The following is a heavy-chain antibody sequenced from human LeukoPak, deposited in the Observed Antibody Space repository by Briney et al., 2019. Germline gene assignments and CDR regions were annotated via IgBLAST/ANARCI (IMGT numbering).Heavy chain of an antibody. V-gene: IGHV3-30*18. CDR1: GFTFSSYG. Sequence: GGSLRLSCAASGFTFSSYGMHWVRQAPGEGLEWVAVISYDGSNKYYADSVKGRFTISRDNSKNTLYLQMNSLRAEDTAVYYCAKATVTFYFDYWGQGTLVTVSS. CDR3: AKATVTFYFDY. D-gene: IGHD4-17*01. J-gene: IGHJ4*02. CDR2: ISYDGSNK.